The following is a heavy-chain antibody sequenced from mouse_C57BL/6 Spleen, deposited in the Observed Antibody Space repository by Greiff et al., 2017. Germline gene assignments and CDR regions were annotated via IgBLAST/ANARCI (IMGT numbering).Heavy chain of an antibody. J-gene: IGHJ2*01. V-gene: IGHV1-15*01. CDR1: GYTFTDYE. CDR3: TRRGSTVVADY. Sequence: QVQLQQSGAELVRPGASVTLSCKASGYTFTDYEMHWVKQTPVHGLEWIGAIDPETGGTAYNQKFKGKAILTADKSSSTAYMQLRSLTSEDSAVYSYTRRGSTVVADYWGQGTTLTVSS. D-gene: IGHD1-1*01. CDR2: IDPETGGT.